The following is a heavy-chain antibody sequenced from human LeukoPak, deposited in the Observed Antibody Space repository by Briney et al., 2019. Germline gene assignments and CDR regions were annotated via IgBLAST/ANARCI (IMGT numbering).Heavy chain of an antibody. V-gene: IGHV1-18*04. D-gene: IGHD6-13*01. J-gene: IGHJ5*02. CDR1: GYSFTSYW. CDR2: ISAYNGNT. Sequence: GESLKISCKGSGYSFTSYWIGWVRQMPGKGLEWMGWISAYNGNTNYAQKLQGRVTMTTDTSTSTAYMELRSLRSDDTAVYYCARGVTFGSSWYGPYNWFDPWGQGTLVTVSS. CDR3: ARGVTFGSSWYGPYNWFDP.